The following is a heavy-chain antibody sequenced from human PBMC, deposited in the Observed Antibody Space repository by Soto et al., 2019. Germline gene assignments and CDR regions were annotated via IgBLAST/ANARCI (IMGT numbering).Heavy chain of an antibody. V-gene: IGHV4-4*09. Sequence: SETLSLTCTVSGGSFRPNYLAWIRQPPGKGLESVGYIYFSGTTSYNPSLKSRVTISVDTSKNQFSLKLSSVTAADTAVYYCARSLRRGPPFDYWGQGTLVTVSS. D-gene: IGHD3-10*01. CDR2: IYFSGTT. CDR3: ARSLRRGPPFDY. CDR1: GGSFRPNY. J-gene: IGHJ4*02.